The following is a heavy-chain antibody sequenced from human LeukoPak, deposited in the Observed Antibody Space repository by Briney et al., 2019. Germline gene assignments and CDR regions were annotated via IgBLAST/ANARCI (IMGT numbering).Heavy chain of an antibody. J-gene: IGHJ6*02. Sequence: SVKVSCRASGGTFSSYAISWVRQARGQGREWMGGIIPIFGTANYAQKFQGRVTITADESTSTADMELSSLRSEDTAVYYCARDSYSGYDSGEVYYYYYGMDVWGRGTTVTVSS. CDR2: IIPIFGTA. V-gene: IGHV1-69*13. CDR3: ARDSYSGYDSGEVYYYYYGMDV. D-gene: IGHD5-12*01. CDR1: GGTFSSYA.